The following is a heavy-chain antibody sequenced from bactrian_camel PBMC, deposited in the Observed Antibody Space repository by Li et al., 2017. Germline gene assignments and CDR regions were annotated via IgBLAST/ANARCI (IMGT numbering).Heavy chain of an antibody. J-gene: IGHJ4*01. CDR1: TDGYTGYA. V-gene: IGHV3S55*01. Sequence: VQLVESGGGSVQAGGSLRLSCQYSTDGYTGYALAWFRQAPTKDREGVASIEGDGSTSYADSVKGRFTISKDGARNTLYLQMNSLKPEDTATYYCAADLVTDGPFLVEREYYYWGQGTQVTVS. CDR3: AADLVTDGPFLVEREYYY. CDR2: IEGDGST. D-gene: IGHD1*01.